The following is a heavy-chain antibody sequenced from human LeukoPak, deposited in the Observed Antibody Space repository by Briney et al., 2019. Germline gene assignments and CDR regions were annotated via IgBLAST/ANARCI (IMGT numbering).Heavy chain of an antibody. J-gene: IGHJ4*02. CDR2: INTDGRST. Sequence: GGSLRLSCAASGFTFRSYLMHWVRHAPGKGLVWVSRINTDGRSTSYADSVKGRFTISRDNAKNTLYLQMNSLRAEDTAVYYCARDLEVTTTLDYWGQGTLVTVSS. V-gene: IGHV3-74*01. CDR1: GFTFRSYL. D-gene: IGHD4-17*01. CDR3: ARDLEVTTTLDY.